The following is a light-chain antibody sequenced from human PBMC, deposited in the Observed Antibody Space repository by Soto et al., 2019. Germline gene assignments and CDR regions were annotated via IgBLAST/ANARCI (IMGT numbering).Light chain of an antibody. Sequence: QSALTQPASVSGSPGQSITISCTGTSSDVGSHNFVSWYQQHPGKAPELMIYEVNKRPSGVSNRFSGSKSGNTASLTISGLQAEDAADYYCYSYVGSISFGGGTQLTVL. V-gene: IGLV2-23*02. CDR3: YSYVGSIS. CDR2: EVN. CDR1: SSDVGSHNF. J-gene: IGLJ2*01.